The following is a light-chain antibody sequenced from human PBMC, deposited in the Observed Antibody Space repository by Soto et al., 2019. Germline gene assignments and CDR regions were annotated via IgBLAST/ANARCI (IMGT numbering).Light chain of an antibody. CDR2: GTS. V-gene: IGKV3-15*01. CDR1: QSVGRN. Sequence: EIVMTQSPVALSVSPGESAALSCRASQSVGRNFARYQQRPGQAPRVLIYGTSTRATGVPARFSGSGSGTDFTLTISSLQSEDFAVYYFQQYNKWPYTFGQGTRLEIK. J-gene: IGKJ2*01. CDR3: QQYNKWPYT.